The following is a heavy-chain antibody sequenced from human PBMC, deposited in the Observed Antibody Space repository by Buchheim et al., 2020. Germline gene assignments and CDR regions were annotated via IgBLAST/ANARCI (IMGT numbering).Heavy chain of an antibody. V-gene: IGHV3-7*01. CDR2: IKEDGTKK. CDR3: AQGELMWEDF. Sequence: EVQLVESGGALVQPGGSLRLSCAASGFAFSSYWMTWVRQAPGKGLEWVANIKEDGTKKKYVDSVKGRFTISRDNAENSLYLQMNSLRVEDTAVYYCAQGELMWEDFWGQGTL. CDR1: GFAFSSYW. D-gene: IGHD1-26*01. J-gene: IGHJ1*01.